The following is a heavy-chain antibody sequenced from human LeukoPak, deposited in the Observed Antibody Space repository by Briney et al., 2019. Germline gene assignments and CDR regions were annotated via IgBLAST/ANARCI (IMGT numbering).Heavy chain of an antibody. V-gene: IGHV1-18*01. J-gene: IGHJ4*02. CDR3: ARSDTAMVTTIYSFDY. CDR2: ISAYNGNT. CDR1: GYTFTSYG. D-gene: IGHD5-18*01. Sequence: ASVKVSCKASGYTFTSYGISWVRQAPGQGLEWMGWISAYNGNTNYAQKFQGRVTITADESTSTAYMELSSLRSEDTAVYYCARSDTAMVTTIYSFDYWGQGTLVTVSS.